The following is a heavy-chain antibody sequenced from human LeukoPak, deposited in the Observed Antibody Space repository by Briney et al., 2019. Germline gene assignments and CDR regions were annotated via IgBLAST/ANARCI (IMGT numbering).Heavy chain of an antibody. D-gene: IGHD5-18*01. J-gene: IGHJ4*02. CDR2: ISNDGSKK. CDR1: GFTFSSYG. CDR3: AKDRYSYAFEYSDS. V-gene: IGHV3-30*18. Sequence: GGSLRLSCAASGFTFSSYGMHWVRQAPGKGLDWVAVISNDGSKKYYADSVKGRFTISRDNSKNTLSLQVSSLRTEDTAVYYCAKDRYSYAFEYSDSWGQGTLVTVSP.